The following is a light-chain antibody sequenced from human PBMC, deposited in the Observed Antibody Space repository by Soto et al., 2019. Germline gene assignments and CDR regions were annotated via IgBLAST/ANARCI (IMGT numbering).Light chain of an antibody. CDR2: ANN. Sequence: QSVLTQPPSVSGAPGQRVTISCTGSTSNIRSDYGVHWYQQLPGTAPKLLIYANNNRPSGVPDRFSGSKSGTSASLAITGLQAEDEAEYYCQSYDNTLRASLFGGGTKLTVL. CDR1: TSNIRSDYG. J-gene: IGLJ3*02. CDR3: QSYDNTLRASL. V-gene: IGLV1-40*01.